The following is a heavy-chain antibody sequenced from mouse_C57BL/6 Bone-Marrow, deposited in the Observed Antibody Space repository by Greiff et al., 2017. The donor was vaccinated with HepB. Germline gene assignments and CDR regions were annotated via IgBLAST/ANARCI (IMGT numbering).Heavy chain of an antibody. J-gene: IGHJ3*01. CDR2: IDPETGGT. CDR3: PIYDGYYLPWFAY. CDR1: GYTFTDYE. D-gene: IGHD2-3*01. Sequence: VQLQQSGAELVRPGASVTLSCKASGYTFTDYEMHWVKQTPVHGLEWIGAIDPETGGTAYNQKFKGKAILTADKSSSTAYMELSSLTSEDSAVYYCPIYDGYYLPWFAYWGQGTLVTVSA. V-gene: IGHV1-15*01.